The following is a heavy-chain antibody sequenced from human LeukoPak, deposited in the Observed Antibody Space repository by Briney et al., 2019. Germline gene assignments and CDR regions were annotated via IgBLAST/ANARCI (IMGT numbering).Heavy chain of an antibody. CDR1: GGSFSGYY. J-gene: IGHJ4*02. Sequence: SETLSLTCAVYGGSFSGYYWSWIRRPPGKGLEWIGEINHSGSTNYNPSLTSRVTISVDTSKNQFSLKLSSVTAADTAVYYCARGWAVWNPSMLRLDYWGQGTLVTVSS. D-gene: IGHD1-1*01. CDR2: INHSGST. CDR3: ARGWAVWNPSMLRLDY. V-gene: IGHV4-34*01.